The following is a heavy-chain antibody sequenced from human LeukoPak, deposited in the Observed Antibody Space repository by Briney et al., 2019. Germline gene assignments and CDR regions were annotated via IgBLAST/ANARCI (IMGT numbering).Heavy chain of an antibody. Sequence: GGSLRLSCAASGFTFSSYAMSWVRQAPGKGLEWVSAISGSGGSTYYADSVKGRFTISRDNSKNTLYLQMNSLRAEDTAVYYCVKDRIYSNYFDYWGQGTLVTVSS. D-gene: IGHD4-11*01. CDR2: ISGSGGST. V-gene: IGHV3-23*01. CDR1: GFTFSSYA. CDR3: VKDRIYSNYFDY. J-gene: IGHJ4*02.